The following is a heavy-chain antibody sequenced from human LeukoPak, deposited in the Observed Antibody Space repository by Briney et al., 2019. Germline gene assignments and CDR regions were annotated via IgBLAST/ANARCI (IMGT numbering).Heavy chain of an antibody. D-gene: IGHD6-19*01. J-gene: IGHJ4*02. V-gene: IGHV1-69*05. Sequence: SVKVSCKASGGTFSSYAISWVRQAPGLGLEWMGRIIPIFGTANYAQKFQGRVTITTDESTSTAYMELSSLRSEDTAVYYCARGEFIVVAGTASFDYWGQGTLVTVSS. CDR1: GGTFSSYA. CDR3: ARGEFIVVAGTASFDY. CDR2: IIPIFGTA.